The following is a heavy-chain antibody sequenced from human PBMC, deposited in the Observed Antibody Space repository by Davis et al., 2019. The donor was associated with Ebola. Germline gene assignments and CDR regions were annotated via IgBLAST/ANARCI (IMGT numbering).Heavy chain of an antibody. CDR2: IGAAGDT. CDR3: ARAGFGSTWFDC. J-gene: IGHJ5*01. D-gene: IGHD6-13*01. Sequence: PGGSLRLSCAASGFTFRGYDMHWVRQATGTGLEWVSAIGAAGDTYYPVSVKGRFTISRDNAKNSLYLQMNSLSTEDTAVYYCARAGFGSTWFDCWGQGILVTVSS. CDR1: GFTFRGYD. V-gene: IGHV3-13*01.